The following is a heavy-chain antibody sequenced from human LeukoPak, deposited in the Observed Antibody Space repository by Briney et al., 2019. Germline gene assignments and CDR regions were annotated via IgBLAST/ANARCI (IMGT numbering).Heavy chain of an antibody. CDR3: ARDMDPRGWLGRAHDAFDI. CDR1: GFTFSSYW. J-gene: IGHJ3*02. D-gene: IGHD6-19*01. CDR2: IKQDGSEK. V-gene: IGHV3-7*01. Sequence: PGGSLRLSCAASGFTFSSYWMSWVRQAPGKGVEWVANIKQDGSEKYYVDSVKGRFTISRDNAKNSLYLQMNSLRAEDTAVYYCARDMDPRGWLGRAHDAFDIWGQGTMVTVSS.